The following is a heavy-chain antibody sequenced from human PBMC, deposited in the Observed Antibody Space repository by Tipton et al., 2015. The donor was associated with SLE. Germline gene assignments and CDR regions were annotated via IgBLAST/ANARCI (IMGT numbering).Heavy chain of an antibody. Sequence: TLSLTCTVSGGSISSHYWSWIRQPPGKGLEWIGYIYYSGGTNYNPSLKSRVTISVDTSKNQFSLKLSSVTAADTAVYYCARHYGSRYFDYWGQGTLVTVSS. V-gene: IGHV4-59*08. CDR2: IYYSGGT. CDR3: ARHYGSRYFDY. D-gene: IGHD1-26*01. J-gene: IGHJ4*02. CDR1: GGSISSHY.